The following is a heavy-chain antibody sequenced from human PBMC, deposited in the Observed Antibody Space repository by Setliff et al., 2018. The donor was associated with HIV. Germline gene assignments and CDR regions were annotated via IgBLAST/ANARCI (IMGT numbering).Heavy chain of an antibody. J-gene: IGHJ4*02. CDR3: ARKGPALPFDS. V-gene: IGHV4-59*02. CDR2: MYHSGST. CDR1: GDSVSSHY. Sequence: SETLSLTCSVSGDSVSSHYWSWIRQTPEKGLEWIAYMYHSGSTIYSPSLRSRVTISVDTSKNQCSLKLRSLTAADTAVYYCARKGPALPFDSWGQGTLVTVSS.